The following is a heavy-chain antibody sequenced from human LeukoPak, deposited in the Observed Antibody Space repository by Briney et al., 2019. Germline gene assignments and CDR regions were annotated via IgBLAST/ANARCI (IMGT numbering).Heavy chain of an antibody. Sequence: ASVKVSCKASGGTFSSYAISWVRQAPGQGLEWMGGIIPIFGTANYAQKFQGRVTITADESTSTAYMELSSLRSEDTAVYYCARDAREGYCYWSFDYWGQGTLVTVSS. D-gene: IGHD3-22*01. CDR2: IIPIFGTA. J-gene: IGHJ4*02. V-gene: IGHV1-69*13. CDR1: GGTFSSYA. CDR3: ARDAREGYCYWSFDY.